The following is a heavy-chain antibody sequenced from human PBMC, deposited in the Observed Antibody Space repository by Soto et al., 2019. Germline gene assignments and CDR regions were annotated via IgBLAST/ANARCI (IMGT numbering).Heavy chain of an antibody. CDR1: GYTFTSYH. D-gene: IGHD1-26*01. CDR2: INTNTGDT. J-gene: IGHJ5*02. V-gene: IGHV1-2*04. CDR3: ARWVGASNWFDP. Sequence: ASVKVSCKTSGYTFTSYHIQWVRQAPGQGLEWMGWINTNTGDTNYAQKFQGWVTMTRDTSINTAYVQLSRLTSDDTAVYYCARWVGASNWFDPWGQGTLVTVSS.